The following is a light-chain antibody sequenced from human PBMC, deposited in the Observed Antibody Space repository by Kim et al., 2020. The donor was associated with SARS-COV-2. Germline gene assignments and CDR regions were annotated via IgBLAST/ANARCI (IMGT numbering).Light chain of an antibody. CDR2: GAS. CDR1: ESIRSN. V-gene: IGKV3-15*01. Sequence: EIVLTQSPATLSVSPGDRATLSCRASESIRSNLAWYQQRRGQAPRLLIYGASTRATGIPARFSGSGSGTEFTLTISSLQSEDVAIYHCQQYNYWPPFTFGPGTQLDIK. J-gene: IGKJ5*01. CDR3: QQYNYWPPFT.